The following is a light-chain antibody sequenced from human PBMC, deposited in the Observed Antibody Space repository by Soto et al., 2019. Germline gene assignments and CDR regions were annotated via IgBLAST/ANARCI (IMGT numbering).Light chain of an antibody. J-gene: IGKJ1*01. CDR3: QHYNSYSEA. CDR1: QAMSSG. Sequence: DIRMTQSPSTLSGSVGDSVSITCRASQAMSSGLAWYQQKPGKAPKLLIYKASTLKSGVLSRFSGSGSGTEFTLTIRRLQPDDFATYYCQHYNSYSEAFGQGSK. V-gene: IGKV1-5*03. CDR2: KAS.